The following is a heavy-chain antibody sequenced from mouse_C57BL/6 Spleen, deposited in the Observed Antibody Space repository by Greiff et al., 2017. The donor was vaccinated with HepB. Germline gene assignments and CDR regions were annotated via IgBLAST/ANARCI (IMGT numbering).Heavy chain of an antibody. CDR3: ARLDEVY. CDR2: IYPGDGDT. J-gene: IGHJ2*01. Sequence: QVQLQQSGPELVKPGASVKISCKASGYAFSSSWMNWVKQRPGKGLEWIGRIYPGDGDTNYNGKFKGKATLTADKSSSTAYMQLSSLTSEDSAVYFCARLDEVYWGQGTTLTVSS. V-gene: IGHV1-82*01. CDR1: GYAFSSSW.